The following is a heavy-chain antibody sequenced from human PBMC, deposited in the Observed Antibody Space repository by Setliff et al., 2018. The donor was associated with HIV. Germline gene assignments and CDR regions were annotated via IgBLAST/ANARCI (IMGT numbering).Heavy chain of an antibody. J-gene: IGHJ3*02. CDR3: ARESLNLGELSSNPDASDI. CDR1: GGSISSHY. V-gene: IGHV4-59*11. CDR2: VYYSGDT. Sequence: SETLSLTCSVSGGSISSHYWTWIRQSPGKGLEWIGSVYYSGDTDYNPSLKSRVSTSVDTSKNQFSLRLTSVTAADTAVYYCARESLNLGELSSNPDASDIWGQGTVVTVSS. D-gene: IGHD3-16*02.